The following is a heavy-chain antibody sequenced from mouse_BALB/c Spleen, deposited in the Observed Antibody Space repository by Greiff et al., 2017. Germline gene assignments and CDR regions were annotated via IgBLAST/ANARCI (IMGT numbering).Heavy chain of an antibody. CDR1: GYTFTSYY. CDR3: TRSYGNLWFAY. V-gene: IGHV1S81*02. D-gene: IGHD2-1*01. J-gene: IGHJ3*01. CDR2: INPSNGGT. Sequence: VQLQQSGAELVKPGASVKLSCKASGYTFTSYYMYWVKQRPGQGLEWIGGINPSNGGTNFNEKFKSKATLTVDKSSSTAYMQLSSLTSEDSAVYYCTRSYGNLWFAYWGQGTLVTVSA.